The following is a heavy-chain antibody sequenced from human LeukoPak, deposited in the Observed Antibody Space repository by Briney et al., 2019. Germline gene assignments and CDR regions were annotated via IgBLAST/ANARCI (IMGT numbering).Heavy chain of an antibody. CDR2: VHHTGSD. CDR1: GYSISAGYF. CDR3: ARVIVTATHVPDAFDL. D-gene: IGHD1-26*01. V-gene: IGHV4-38-2*01. Sequence: SETLYLTCVISGYSISAGYFWGWIRQSPVKGLEWIGSVHHTGSDYYNPSLKSRVTISIDTSKNHFSLNLTSVTAADTAVFFCARVIVTATHVPDAFDLWGQGILVTVSS. J-gene: IGHJ3*01.